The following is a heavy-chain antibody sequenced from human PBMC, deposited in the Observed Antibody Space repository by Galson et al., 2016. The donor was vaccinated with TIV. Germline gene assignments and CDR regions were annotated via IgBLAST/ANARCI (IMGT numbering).Heavy chain of an antibody. J-gene: IGHJ3*01. D-gene: IGHD2-21*01. CDR1: GVTFSSVW. CDR3: AQICDNTCPFSFDL. Sequence: SLRLSCAASGVTFSSVWMSWVRQAPGKGLEWVGRIYSNNDGRTTDYAAPVKGRFTISRDDSKNTLFLQINSLKTEDTAVYYCAQICDNTCPFSFDLWGQGTMVTVSS. CDR2: IYSNNDGRTT. V-gene: IGHV3-15*01.